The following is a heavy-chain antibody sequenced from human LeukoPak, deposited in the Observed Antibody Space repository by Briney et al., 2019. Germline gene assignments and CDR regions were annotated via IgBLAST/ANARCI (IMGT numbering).Heavy chain of an antibody. CDR3: ASQTTVVNF. CDR1: GGSISSSSYY. CDR2: IYYGGST. Sequence: PSETLSLTCTVSGGSISSSSYYWGWIRQPPGKGLEWIGSIYYGGSTYYNPSLKSRVTISVDTSKNQFSLKLSSVTAADTAVYYCASQTTVVNFWGQGTLVTVSS. V-gene: IGHV4-39*01. J-gene: IGHJ4*02. D-gene: IGHD4-23*01.